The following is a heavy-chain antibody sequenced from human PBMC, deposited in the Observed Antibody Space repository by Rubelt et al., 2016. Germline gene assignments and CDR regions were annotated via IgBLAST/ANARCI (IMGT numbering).Heavy chain of an antibody. V-gene: IGHV4-39*01. Sequence: QLQLQESGPGLVKPSETLSLTCTVSGGSISSSSHYWGWIRQPPGKGPEWIGSIYYSGGAFYNPFLSGRVSRSVDTSKNQFSLKVNSVTAADTAVYYCVRHEDCGGSYDRYCQDWGQGTLVTVSS. CDR3: VRHEDCGGSYDRYCQD. D-gene: IGHD2-21*01. CDR1: GGSISSSSHY. J-gene: IGHJ1*01. CDR2: IYYSGGA.